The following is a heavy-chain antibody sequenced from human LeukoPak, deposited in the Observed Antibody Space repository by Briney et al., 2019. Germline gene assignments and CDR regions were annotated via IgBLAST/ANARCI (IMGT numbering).Heavy chain of an antibody. J-gene: IGHJ4*02. CDR1: GFTFNTYA. Sequence: GGSLRLSCEASGFTFNTYAMTWVRQAPGKGLEWVSSISGSGDSTYYAGSVKGRFTISRDNSKNTLYLQMNSLRAEDTAVYYCAKLLSGSYYTDYFDYWGQGTLVTVSS. V-gene: IGHV3-23*01. CDR2: ISGSGDST. D-gene: IGHD1-26*01. CDR3: AKLLSGSYYTDYFDY.